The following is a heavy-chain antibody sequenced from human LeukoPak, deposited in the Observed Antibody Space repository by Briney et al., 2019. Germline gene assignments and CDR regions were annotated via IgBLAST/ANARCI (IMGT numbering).Heavy chain of an antibody. Sequence: SETLSLTWIVSNGSISGNYWSWIRQPPGKGLEWIGYIYSTGSTNYNPSLKSRVTISIDTSKKQLSLQLNSVTAGDTAVYFCAKGSGYWGFDSWGQGTLVTVSS. J-gene: IGHJ4*02. CDR3: AKGSGYWGFDS. D-gene: IGHD2-15*01. V-gene: IGHV4-4*08. CDR1: NGSISGNY. CDR2: IYSTGST.